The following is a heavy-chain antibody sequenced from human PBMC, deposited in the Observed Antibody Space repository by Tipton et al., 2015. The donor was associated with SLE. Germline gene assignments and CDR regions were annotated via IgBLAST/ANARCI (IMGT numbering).Heavy chain of an antibody. CDR2: IYSSGIT. J-gene: IGHJ5*02. CDR1: KFTLSRYW. D-gene: IGHD6-13*01. CDR3: AKDGSSSLPSGGFDL. V-gene: IGHV3-23*03. Sequence: SLRLSCAASKFTLSRYWMHWVRQVPGKGLEWVSLIYSSGITYYADSMKGRFTISRDNSKNTLYLQMNSLRAEDTAVYYCAKDGSSSLPSGGFDLWGQGTLVTVSS.